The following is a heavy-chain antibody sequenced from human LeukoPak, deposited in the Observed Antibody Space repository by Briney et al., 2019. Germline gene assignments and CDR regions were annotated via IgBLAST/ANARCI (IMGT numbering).Heavy chain of an antibody. D-gene: IGHD3-9*01. CDR1: GFTFSTYS. CDR2: ISSSSSYI. CDR3: SRGVADDILTGYIYYFDY. J-gene: IGHJ4*02. Sequence: SGGSLRLSCAASGFTFSTYSMNWVRQAPGKGLEWVSSISSSSSYIYYADSVKGRFTISRDNAENSLYLQMNSLRAEDTALYYCSRGVADDILTGYIYYFDYWGQGTLVTVSS. V-gene: IGHV3-21*01.